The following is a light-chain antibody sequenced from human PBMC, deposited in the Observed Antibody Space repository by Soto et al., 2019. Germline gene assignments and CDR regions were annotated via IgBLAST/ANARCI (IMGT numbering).Light chain of an antibody. Sequence: EIVLTQSPGTLSLSPGERATLSCRASQSVSSSYLAWYQQKPGQAPGLLIYGASSRATGIPDRFSGSGSGTDFTHTISRLEPEDFAVYYCQQYGSSRTFGQGTKVDIK. CDR1: QSVSSSY. J-gene: IGKJ1*01. V-gene: IGKV3-20*01. CDR2: GAS. CDR3: QQYGSSRT.